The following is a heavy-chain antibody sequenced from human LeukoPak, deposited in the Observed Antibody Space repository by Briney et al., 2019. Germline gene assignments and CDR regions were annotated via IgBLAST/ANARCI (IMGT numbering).Heavy chain of an antibody. J-gene: IGHJ4*02. D-gene: IGHD3-3*01. CDR2: IIPIFGTA. Sequence: SVKVSCKTSGGTFSSYAISWVRQAPGQGLEWMGGIIPIFGTANYAQKFQGRVTITADESTSTAYMELSSLRSEDTAVYYCARGINTDYDFWSGYFTPFDYWGQGTLVTVSS. CDR3: ARGINTDYDFWSGYFTPFDY. V-gene: IGHV1-69*01. CDR1: GGTFSSYA.